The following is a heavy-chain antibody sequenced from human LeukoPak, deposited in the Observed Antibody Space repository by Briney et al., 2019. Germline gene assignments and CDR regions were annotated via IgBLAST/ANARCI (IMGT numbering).Heavy chain of an antibody. CDR1: GGSISNYY. CDR2: IYYTGRT. Sequence: SETLSLTCTVSGGSISNYYWSWIRQSPGKGLEWIGYIYYTGRTKYNPSLKSRVTISVDTSENQFSLELTSVTAADTAVYCCTRVSIHGYSDYWGQGTLVTVSS. CDR3: TRVSIHGYSDY. J-gene: IGHJ4*02. V-gene: IGHV4-59*01.